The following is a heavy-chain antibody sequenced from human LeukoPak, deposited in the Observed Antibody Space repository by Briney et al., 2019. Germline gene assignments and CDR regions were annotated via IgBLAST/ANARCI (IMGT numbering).Heavy chain of an antibody. D-gene: IGHD4-17*01. CDR2: ISHDGRNQ. V-gene: IGHV3-30*04. Sequence: GRSLRLSCAASGITFSSYVVHWVRQAPDKGLEWVALISHDGRNQYYADSVRGRFTISRDNYKNTLFLQMNSLKFEDTAIYYCARDFGDYGIDYWGRGTLVTVSS. CDR1: GITFSSYV. CDR3: ARDFGDYGIDY. J-gene: IGHJ4*02.